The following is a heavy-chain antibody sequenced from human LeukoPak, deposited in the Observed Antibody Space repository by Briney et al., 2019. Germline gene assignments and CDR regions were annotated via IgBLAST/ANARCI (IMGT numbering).Heavy chain of an antibody. CDR3: ARDPYSGTYGNTYYYYMDV. Sequence: GGSLRLSCAASGFSFSSYNMNWVRQAPGKGLEWVSSITSSSTYTFYADSVKGRFTISRDNAGNSLFLQMNSLRAEDTAVYYCARDPYSGTYGNTYYYYMDVWGKGTTVTISS. J-gene: IGHJ6*03. V-gene: IGHV3-21*01. CDR1: GFSFSSYN. D-gene: IGHD1-26*01. CDR2: ITSSSTYT.